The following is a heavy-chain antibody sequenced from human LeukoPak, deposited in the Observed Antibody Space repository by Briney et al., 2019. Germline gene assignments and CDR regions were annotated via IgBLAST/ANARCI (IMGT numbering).Heavy chain of an antibody. V-gene: IGHV4-39*01. CDR3: ASIAVAADAFDI. Sequence: SSETLSLTCTVSGGSISRGSYYWGWIRQPPGKGLEWIGTIYYSGSTYYNPSLKSRVTISVDTSKNQFSLKLTSVTAADTAVYYCASIAVAADAFDIWGQGTMVTVSS. CDR2: IYYSGST. CDR1: GGSISRGSYY. J-gene: IGHJ3*02. D-gene: IGHD6-19*01.